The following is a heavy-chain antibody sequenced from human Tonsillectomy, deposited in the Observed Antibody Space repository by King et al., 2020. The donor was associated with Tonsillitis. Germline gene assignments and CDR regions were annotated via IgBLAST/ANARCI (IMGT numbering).Heavy chain of an antibody. D-gene: IGHD1-14*01. V-gene: IGHV3-30*18. CDR1: GFTFSSYG. Sequence: VQLVESGGGVVQPGRSLRLCCAASGFTFSSYGMHWVRQAPGKGLEWVAVISYDGSHKYYADSVKGRFTISRDNSRNTLYLQMNSLRAEDTAVYYCAKDGESGTRDGLFSPENWGQGTLVTVSS. CDR2: ISYDGSHK. CDR3: AKDGESGTRDGLFSPEN. J-gene: IGHJ4*02.